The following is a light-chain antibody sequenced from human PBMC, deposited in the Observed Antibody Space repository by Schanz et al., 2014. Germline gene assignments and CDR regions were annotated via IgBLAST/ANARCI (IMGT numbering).Light chain of an antibody. V-gene: IGLV2-14*03. CDR3: CSYTSSNTLE. CDR2: DVS. J-gene: IGLJ2*01. Sequence: QSALTQPASVSGSPGQSITISCTGTSSDVGGYNYVSWYQQYPGKAPKLMIYDVSNRPSGVSNRFSGSKSGNTASLTISGLQAEDEADYYCCSYTSSNTLEFGGGTKLTVL. CDR1: SSDVGGYNY.